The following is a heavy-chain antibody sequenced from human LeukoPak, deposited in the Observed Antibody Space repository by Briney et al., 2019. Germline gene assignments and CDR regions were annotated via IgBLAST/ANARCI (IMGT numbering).Heavy chain of an antibody. V-gene: IGHV4-59*12. CDR2: IYYSGST. Sequence: SETLSLTCTVSGGSISSYYWSWIRQPPGKGLEWIGYIYYSGSTNYNPSLKSRVTISVDTSKNQFSLKLSSVTAADTAVYYCARVPLFGWAPYYYYYYMDVWGKGTTVTVSS. J-gene: IGHJ6*03. CDR3: ARVPLFGWAPYYYYYYMDV. CDR1: GGSISSYY. D-gene: IGHD3-10*01.